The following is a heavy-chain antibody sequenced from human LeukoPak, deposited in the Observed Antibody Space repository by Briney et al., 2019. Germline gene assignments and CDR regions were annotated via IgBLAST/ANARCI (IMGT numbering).Heavy chain of an antibody. Sequence: SETLSLTCTVSGGSISNYYWSWIRQPPGKGLEWIGYIYTSGSTNYNPSFKSRVTISVDTSKNQFSLKLSSVTAADTAVYYCARHISSGFDPWGQGTLVTVSS. CDR3: ARHISSGFDP. J-gene: IGHJ5*02. V-gene: IGHV4-59*08. CDR2: IYTSGST. D-gene: IGHD6-6*01. CDR1: GGSISNYY.